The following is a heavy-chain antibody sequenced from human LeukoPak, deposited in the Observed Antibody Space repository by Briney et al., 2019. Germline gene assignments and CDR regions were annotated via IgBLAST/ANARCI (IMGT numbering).Heavy chain of an antibody. J-gene: IGHJ4*02. CDR2: MSHDGSKK. D-gene: IGHD1/OR15-1a*01. CDR3: ARDQGGNTWSDYFDY. Sequence: GGSLRLSCAASGFTFSSNAMHWVRQSPGKGLEWVAVMSHDGSKKYYADSVKGRFTISRDNSKNTLYLQMNSLKPEDSAVYYCARDQGGNTWSDYFDYWGQGILVTVS. V-gene: IGHV3-30*04. CDR1: GFTFSSNA.